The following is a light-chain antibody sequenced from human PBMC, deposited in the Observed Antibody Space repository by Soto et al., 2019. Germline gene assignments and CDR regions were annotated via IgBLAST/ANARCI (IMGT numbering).Light chain of an antibody. CDR2: EVS. V-gene: IGLV2-8*01. CDR3: SSYAGSNIVV. CDR1: SSDVGGYNF. Sequence: QSVLTQPPSASGSPGQSVTISCTGTSSDVGGYNFVSWYQQHPGKAPKLMIYEVSERPSGVPDRFSGSKSGNTASLTVSGFQSEDEAEYYCSSYAGSNIVVFGGGTELTVL. J-gene: IGLJ2*01.